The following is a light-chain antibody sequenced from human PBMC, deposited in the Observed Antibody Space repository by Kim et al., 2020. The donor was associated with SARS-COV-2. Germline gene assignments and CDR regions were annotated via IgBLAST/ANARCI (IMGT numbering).Light chain of an antibody. CDR1: SSNIGSNY. CDR2: RNN. V-gene: IGLV1-47*01. CDR3: AAWDDSLSAVV. J-gene: IGLJ2*01. Sequence: ELTQPPSASGTPGQRVTISCSGSSSNIGSNYVYWYQQLPGTAPKLLIYRNNQRPSGVPDRFSGSKSGTSASLAISGLRSEDEADYYCAAWDDSLSAVVFGGGTQLTVL.